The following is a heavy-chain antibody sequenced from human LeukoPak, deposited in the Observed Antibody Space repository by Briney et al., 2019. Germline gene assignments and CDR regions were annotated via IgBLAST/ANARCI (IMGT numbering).Heavy chain of an antibody. V-gene: IGHV4-31*03. Sequence: SRTLSLTCTVSGGSISSGGYYWSWIRQHPGKGLEWIGYIYYSGSTYYNPSLKSRVTISVDTSKNQFSLKLSSVTAADTAVYYCARRTISASGDPTFDYWGQGTLVTVSS. CDR3: ARRTISASGDPTFDY. D-gene: IGHD4-17*01. J-gene: IGHJ4*02. CDR1: GGSISSGGYY. CDR2: IYYSGST.